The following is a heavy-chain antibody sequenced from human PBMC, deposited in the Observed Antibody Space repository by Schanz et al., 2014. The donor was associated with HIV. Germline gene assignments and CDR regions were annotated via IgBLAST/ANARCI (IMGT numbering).Heavy chain of an antibody. D-gene: IGHD4-4*01. CDR3: TRDEYRDV. CDR2: IFGRGGTT. J-gene: IGHJ3*01. CDR1: GDSISNYY. Sequence: QVQLQESGPGLVKPSETLSLTCNVSGDSISNYYWSWFRQPAGKGLEWIGRIFGRGGTTNYNPSLRSRTTISGDTTKNEVPLKLTSVTAADTAVYWCTRDEYRDVWGQGTMVAVSS. V-gene: IGHV4-4*07.